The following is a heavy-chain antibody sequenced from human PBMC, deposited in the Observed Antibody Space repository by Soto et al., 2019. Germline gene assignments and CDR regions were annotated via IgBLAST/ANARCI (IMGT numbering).Heavy chain of an antibody. CDR1: GYTFTSYY. J-gene: IGHJ6*02. D-gene: IGHD3-3*01. CDR2: INPSGGST. Sequence: ASVKVSWKASGYTFTSYYMHWVRQAPGQGLEWMGIINPSGGSTSYAQKFQGRVTMTRDTSTSTVYMELSSLRSEDTAVYYCARGYDFWSGYSPIYYYYGMDVWGQGTTVTVSS. CDR3: ARGYDFWSGYSPIYYYYGMDV. V-gene: IGHV1-46*01.